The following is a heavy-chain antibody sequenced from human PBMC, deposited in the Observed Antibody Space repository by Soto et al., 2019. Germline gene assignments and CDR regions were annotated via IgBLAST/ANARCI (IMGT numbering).Heavy chain of an antibody. Sequence: SLRLSRAASGFTFSSYDMHWVRQAPGKGLEWVAVISYDGSNKYYADSVKGRFTISRDNSKNTLYLQMNSLRAEDTAVYYCARASWSSSSRGGLIDYWGQGTLVTVSS. CDR2: ISYDGSNK. D-gene: IGHD6-6*01. V-gene: IGHV3-30-3*01. CDR1: GFTFSSYD. CDR3: ARASWSSSSRGGLIDY. J-gene: IGHJ4*02.